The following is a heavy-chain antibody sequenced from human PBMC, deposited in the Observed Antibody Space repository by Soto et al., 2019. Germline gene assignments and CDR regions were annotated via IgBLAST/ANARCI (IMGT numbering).Heavy chain of an antibody. CDR1: GGSVSSGSYY. D-gene: IGHD3-22*01. J-gene: IGHJ3*02. Sequence: SETLSLTCTVSGGSVSSGSYYWSWIRQPPGKGLEWIGYIYYSGSTNYNPSLKSRVTISVDTSKNQFSLKLSSVTAADTAVYYCARKGSMMPGSILPNAFDIWGQGTMVTVSS. CDR3: ARKGSMMPGSILPNAFDI. V-gene: IGHV4-61*01. CDR2: IYYSGST.